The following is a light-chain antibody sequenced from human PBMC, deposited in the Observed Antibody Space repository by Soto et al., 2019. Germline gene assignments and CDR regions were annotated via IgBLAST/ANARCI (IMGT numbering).Light chain of an antibody. CDR3: QQYGSSPPT. CDR1: QSVSSSY. J-gene: IGKJ1*01. Sequence: EIVLTHSPGTLSLSQGERATLSCRASQSVSSSYLAWYQQKPGQAPRLLIYGASSRATGIPDRFSGSGSGTDFILTISRLEPEDFAMYYCQQYGSSPPTFGQGTKV. CDR2: GAS. V-gene: IGKV3-20*01.